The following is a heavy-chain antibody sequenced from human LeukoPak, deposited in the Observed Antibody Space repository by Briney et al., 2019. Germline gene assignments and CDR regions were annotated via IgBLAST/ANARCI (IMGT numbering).Heavy chain of an antibody. V-gene: IGHV1-18*04. Sequence: ASVKVSCKASGYTFTGYYMHWVRQAPGQGLEWMGWISAYNGNTNYAQKLQGRVTMTTDASTSTAYMELRSLRSDDTAVYYCARDWGYSSSWYGGLHWFDPWGQGTLVTVSS. D-gene: IGHD6-13*01. CDR1: GYTFTGYY. CDR3: ARDWGYSSSWYGGLHWFDP. J-gene: IGHJ5*02. CDR2: ISAYNGNT.